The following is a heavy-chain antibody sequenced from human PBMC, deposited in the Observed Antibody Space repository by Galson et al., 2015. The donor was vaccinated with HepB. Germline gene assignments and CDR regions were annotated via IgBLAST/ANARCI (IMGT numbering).Heavy chain of an antibody. CDR3: ARDRTGSSTSCKSGYGMDV. D-gene: IGHD2-2*01. Sequence: LRLSCAASGFTFSSYAMHWVRQAPGKGLEWVAVISYDGSNKYYADSVKGRFTISRDNSKNTLYLQMNSLRAEDTAVYYCARDRTGSSTSCKSGYGMDVWGQGTTVTVSS. CDR1: GFTFSSYA. J-gene: IGHJ6*02. V-gene: IGHV3-30-3*01. CDR2: ISYDGSNK.